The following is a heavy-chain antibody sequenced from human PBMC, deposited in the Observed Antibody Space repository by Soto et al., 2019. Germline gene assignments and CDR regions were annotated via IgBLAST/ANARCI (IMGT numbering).Heavy chain of an antibody. CDR2: IIPIFGTA. J-gene: IGHJ6*02. D-gene: IGHD3-10*01. V-gene: IGHV1-69*01. CDR1: GGTFSSYA. CDR3: ASGAITMVRGVPTYGMDV. Sequence: QVQLVQSGAEVKKPGSSVNVSCKASGGTFSSYAISWVRQAPGQGLEWMGGIIPIFGTANYAQKFQGRVTITADESTSTAYMELSSLRSEDTAVYYCASGAITMVRGVPTYGMDVWGQGTTVTVSS.